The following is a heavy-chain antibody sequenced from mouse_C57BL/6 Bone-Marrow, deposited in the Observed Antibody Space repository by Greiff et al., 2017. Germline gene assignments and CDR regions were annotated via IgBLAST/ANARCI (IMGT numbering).Heavy chain of an antibody. CDR1: GYTFTGYW. Sequence: VQLQQSGAELMKPGASVKLSCKATGYTFTGYWIEWVKQRPGHGLEWIGEILPGSGSTNYNEKFKGKATFTADTYSNTAYMQLSSLTTEDSAIYYCATGVITTVAEFAYWGQGTLVTVSA. V-gene: IGHV1-9*01. CDR3: ATGVITTVAEFAY. D-gene: IGHD1-1*01. CDR2: ILPGSGST. J-gene: IGHJ3*01.